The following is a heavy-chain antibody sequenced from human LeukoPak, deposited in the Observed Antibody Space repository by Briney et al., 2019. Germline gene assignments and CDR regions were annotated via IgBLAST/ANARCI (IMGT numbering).Heavy chain of an antibody. D-gene: IGHD3-9*01. CDR3: AKVLTGYYFYYFDY. J-gene: IGHJ4*02. Sequence: SETLSLTCTVSGGSISSYYWSWIRQPPGKGLEWIGYIYYSGSTNYNPSLKSRVTISVDTPKNQFSLKLSSVTAADTAVYYCAKVLTGYYFYYFDYWGQGTLVTVSS. CDR2: IYYSGST. V-gene: IGHV4-59*01. CDR1: GGSISSYY.